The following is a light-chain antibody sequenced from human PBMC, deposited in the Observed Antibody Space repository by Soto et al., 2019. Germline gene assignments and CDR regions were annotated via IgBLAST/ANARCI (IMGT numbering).Light chain of an antibody. J-gene: IGKJ1*01. Sequence: DIVMTQSPDSLAVSLGERATINCRSSRSVLYSSDNKNYLAWYQHKPGQPPKLLISWASTRESGGPDRFSGSGSGTDLTLTISSLQAEDVAVYYCQQYYRIPWTFGQGTKVEIK. CDR3: QQYYRIPWT. CDR1: RSVLYSSDNKNY. CDR2: WAS. V-gene: IGKV4-1*01.